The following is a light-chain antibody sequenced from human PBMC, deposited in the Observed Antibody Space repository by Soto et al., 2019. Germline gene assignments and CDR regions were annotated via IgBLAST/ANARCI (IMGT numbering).Light chain of an antibody. Sequence: EVVLTQYPATLSLSPGERATLSCRASQSVGAQFAWYQQKPGQSPRLLIYGASNRASGISARFSGSGSGTDVTLTIASLEPEDSAVYYCQQRNDWGSFGGGTRVVIK. CDR1: QSVGAQ. CDR2: GAS. J-gene: IGKJ4*01. V-gene: IGKV3-11*01. CDR3: QQRNDWGS.